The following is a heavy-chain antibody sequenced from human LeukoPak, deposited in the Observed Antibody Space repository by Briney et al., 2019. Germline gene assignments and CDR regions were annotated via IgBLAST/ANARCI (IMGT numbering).Heavy chain of an antibody. Sequence: GGSLRLSCAASGFTFSSYSMNWVRQAPGKGLEWVSSISSSSSYIYYADSVKGRFTISRDNAKNSLYLQMNSLRAEDTAVYYCARSAQGYGKDYYYYYGMDVWGQGTTVTVSS. V-gene: IGHV3-21*01. J-gene: IGHJ6*02. CDR1: GFTFSSYS. CDR3: ARSAQGYGKDYYYYYGMDV. CDR2: ISSSSSYI. D-gene: IGHD4-17*01.